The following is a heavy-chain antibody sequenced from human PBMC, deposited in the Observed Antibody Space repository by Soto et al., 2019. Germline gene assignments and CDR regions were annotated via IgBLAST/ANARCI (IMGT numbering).Heavy chain of an antibody. CDR3: ARESRLDTAMVNPFDY. CDR1: GFTFSSYD. CDR2: IGTAGDT. Sequence: GGSLRLSCAASGFTFSSYDMHWVRQAPGKGLEWVSAIGTAGDTYYPGSVKGRFTISRENAKNSLYLQMNSLRAEDMAVYYCARESRLDTAMVNPFDYWGQGTLVTVSS. J-gene: IGHJ4*02. V-gene: IGHV3-13*01. D-gene: IGHD5-18*01.